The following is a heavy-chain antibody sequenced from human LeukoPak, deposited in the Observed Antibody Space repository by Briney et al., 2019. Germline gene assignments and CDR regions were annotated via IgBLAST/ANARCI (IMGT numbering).Heavy chain of an antibody. J-gene: IGHJ4*02. Sequence: GGSLRLSCAASGFTFSSYAMSWVRQAPGEGLEWVAAISGSGGSTYYADSVKGRFTISRDNSKNTLYLQMNSLRAEDTAVYYCAKIHPSHREGGYWGQGPLVTVSS. V-gene: IGHV3-23*01. CDR3: AKIHPSHREGGY. CDR1: GFTFSSYA. D-gene: IGHD1-14*01. CDR2: ISGSGGST.